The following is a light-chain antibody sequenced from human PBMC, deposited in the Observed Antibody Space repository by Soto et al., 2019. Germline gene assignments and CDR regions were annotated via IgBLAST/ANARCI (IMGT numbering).Light chain of an antibody. CDR3: QQRSNWPRT. Sequence: EIVLTQSPATLSLSPGERATLSCRASQSISSYLAWYQQTPGQAPRLLIYDASNRATGIPARFSGSGSGTDFTLTISSLEPEAFAVYYCQQRSNWPRTFGQGTKLEIK. CDR1: QSISSY. V-gene: IGKV3-11*01. CDR2: DAS. J-gene: IGKJ2*01.